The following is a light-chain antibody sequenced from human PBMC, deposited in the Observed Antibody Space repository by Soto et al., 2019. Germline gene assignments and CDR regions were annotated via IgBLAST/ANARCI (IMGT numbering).Light chain of an antibody. J-gene: IGLJ3*02. V-gene: IGLV2-11*01. CDR1: SSDVGAYNY. CDR3: SSYTSSSTWV. CDR2: DVS. Sequence: QSALTQPRSVSGSPGQSVTISCTGTSSDVGAYNYVSWYQQHPGKAPKLMIYDVSKRPSGVSNRFSGSKSGNTASLTISGLQAEDEADYYCSSYTSSSTWVFGGGTKVTVL.